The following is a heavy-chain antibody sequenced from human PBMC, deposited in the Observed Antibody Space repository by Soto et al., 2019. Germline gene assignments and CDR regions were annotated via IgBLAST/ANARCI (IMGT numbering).Heavy chain of an antibody. Sequence: GGSLRLSCAASGFTFSSYGVHWVRQAPGKGLEWVAVISYDGSNKYYADSVKGRFTISRDNSKNTLYLQMNSLRAEDTAVYYCAKVKKTSGYYSAYGMDVWGQGTTVTVSS. J-gene: IGHJ6*02. V-gene: IGHV3-30*18. CDR3: AKVKKTSGYYSAYGMDV. CDR2: ISYDGSNK. CDR1: GFTFSSYG. D-gene: IGHD3-3*01.